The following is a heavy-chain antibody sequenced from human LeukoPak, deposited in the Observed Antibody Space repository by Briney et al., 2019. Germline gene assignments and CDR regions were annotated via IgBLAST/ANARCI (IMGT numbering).Heavy chain of an antibody. D-gene: IGHD6-19*01. CDR2: ISYDGSNK. V-gene: IGHV3-30*03. CDR3: AREQWLPRCYFDY. Sequence: PGRSLRLSCAASGFTFRSYGMHWVRQAPGKGLDWVAVISYDGSNKYYADSVKGRFTISRDNSKNTLYLQMNSLRAEDTAVYYCAREQWLPRCYFDYWGQGTLVTVSS. CDR1: GFTFRSYG. J-gene: IGHJ4*02.